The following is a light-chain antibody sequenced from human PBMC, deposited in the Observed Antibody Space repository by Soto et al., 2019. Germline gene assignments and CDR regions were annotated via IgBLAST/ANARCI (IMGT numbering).Light chain of an antibody. V-gene: IGKV3-15*01. CDR2: GAS. CDR3: NT. Sequence: TLSLSPGDRATLSCTASPTISSPLAWYQQKPGPTPRPPIYGASTRAAGIPARFSGSGSGTDFTLTITCFYSEDFAIRYCNTF. CDR1: PTISSP. J-gene: IGKJ4*02.